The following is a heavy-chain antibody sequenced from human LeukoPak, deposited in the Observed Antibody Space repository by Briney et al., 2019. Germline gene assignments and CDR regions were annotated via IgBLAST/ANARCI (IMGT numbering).Heavy chain of an antibody. CDR1: GYTFTSYY. Sequence: ASVKVSCKASGYTFTSYYMHWVRQAPGQGLEWMGIINPSGGSTSYAQKFQGRVTMNRDTSTSTVYMELSSLRSEDNAVYYCASSSRAGWLLYHYAFDYWGQGTLVTVSS. CDR3: ASSSRAGWLLYHYAFDY. D-gene: IGHD3-3*01. CDR2: INPSGGST. V-gene: IGHV1-46*01. J-gene: IGHJ4*02.